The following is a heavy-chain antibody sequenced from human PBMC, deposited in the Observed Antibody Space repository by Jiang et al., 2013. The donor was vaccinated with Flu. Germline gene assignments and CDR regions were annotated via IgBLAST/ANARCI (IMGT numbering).Heavy chain of an antibody. CDR1: GGSFSGYY. D-gene: IGHD3-10*01. V-gene: IGHV4-34*01. CDR3: ARGRPYGSGSYPRFDY. Sequence: TLSLTCAVYGGSFSGYYWSWIRQPPGKGLEWIGEINHSGSTNYNPSLKSRVTISVDTSKNQFSLKLSSVTAADTAVYYCARGRPYGSGSYPRFDYWGQGTLVTVSS. CDR2: INHSGST. J-gene: IGHJ4*02.